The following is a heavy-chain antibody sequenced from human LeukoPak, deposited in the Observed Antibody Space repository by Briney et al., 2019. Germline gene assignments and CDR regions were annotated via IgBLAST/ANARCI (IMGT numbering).Heavy chain of an antibody. D-gene: IGHD6-19*01. CDR2: INPNSGGT. CDR1: GYTFTGYY. Sequence: ASVKVSCKASGYTFTGYYMHWVRQAPGQGLEWVGWINPNSGGTDYAQKFQGWVTMTRDTSISTAYMELSRLRSDDTAVYYCAREWSAVAGTYYYYGMDVWGQGTTVTVSS. V-gene: IGHV1-2*04. CDR3: AREWSAVAGTYYYYGMDV. J-gene: IGHJ6*02.